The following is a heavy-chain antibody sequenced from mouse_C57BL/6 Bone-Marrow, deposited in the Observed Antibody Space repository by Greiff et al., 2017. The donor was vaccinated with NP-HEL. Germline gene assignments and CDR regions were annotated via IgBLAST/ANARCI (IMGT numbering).Heavy chain of an antibody. CDR3: ASDYSNYVSAAMDY. D-gene: IGHD2-5*01. CDR1: GFTFSDYY. J-gene: IGHJ4*01. V-gene: IGHV5-12*01. CDR2: ISNGGGST. Sequence: EVQRVESGGGLVQPGGSLKLSCAASGFTFSDYYMYWVRQTPEKRLEWVAYISNGGGSTYYPDTVKGRFTISRDNAKNTLYLQMSRLKSEDTAMYYCASDYSNYVSAAMDYWGQGTSVTVSS.